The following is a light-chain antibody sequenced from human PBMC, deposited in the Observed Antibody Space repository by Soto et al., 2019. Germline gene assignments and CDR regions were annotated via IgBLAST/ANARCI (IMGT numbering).Light chain of an antibody. CDR3: QHYNSFSRT. Sequence: DIQMTQSPSTLSASVGDRVTITCRASQNINNWVAWYQQKPGKAPKLLIYKAANLADEVPSRFAGSGSGTDFTLTITRLQPDDFATYYCQHYNSFSRTFGQGTKVDIK. V-gene: IGKV1-5*03. CDR2: KAA. CDR1: QNINNW. J-gene: IGKJ1*01.